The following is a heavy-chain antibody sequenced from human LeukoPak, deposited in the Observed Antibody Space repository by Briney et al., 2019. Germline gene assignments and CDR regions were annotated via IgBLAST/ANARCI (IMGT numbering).Heavy chain of an antibody. Sequence: SETLSLTCTVSGGSISSSSYYWGWIRQPPGKGLEWIGEINHSGSTNYNPSLKSRVTISVDAFKNQFSLKLSSVTAADTAVYYCARVVLAARNYYYYYYMDVWGKGTTVTVSS. CDR3: ARVVLAARNYYYYYYMDV. CDR2: INHSGST. CDR1: GGSISSSSYY. D-gene: IGHD6-6*01. V-gene: IGHV4-39*07. J-gene: IGHJ6*03.